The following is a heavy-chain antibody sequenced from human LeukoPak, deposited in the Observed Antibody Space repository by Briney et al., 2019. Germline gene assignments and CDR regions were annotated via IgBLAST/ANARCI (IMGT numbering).Heavy chain of an antibody. CDR3: ARYLSGVTGYTYGRGIDY. CDR1: GYTFSSYW. J-gene: IGHJ4*02. D-gene: IGHD5-18*01. V-gene: IGHV3-7*01. CDR2: IKEDGGEK. Sequence: GGSLRLSCAASGYTFSSYWTSCVRQAPGEGLEWVANIKEDGGEKYYVQSVKGRFTISRDNATKSLYMQMNSLRAEGTGVYYCARYLSGVTGYTYGRGIDYWGQGTLVTVSS.